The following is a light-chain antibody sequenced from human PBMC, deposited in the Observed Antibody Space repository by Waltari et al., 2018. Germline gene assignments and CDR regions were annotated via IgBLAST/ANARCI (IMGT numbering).Light chain of an antibody. CDR2: HAS. V-gene: IGKV3-20*01. J-gene: IGKJ1*01. CDR1: QSISRY. Sequence: EIVLTQSPGTLSLSSGERATLSCRASQSISRYLAWYQQKPGQTPRLLLYHASNRATGVPDRFSGSGSVTDFSLTISRLEPEDFAVYYCQHYESLPVTFGQGTKVEIK. CDR3: QHYESLPVT.